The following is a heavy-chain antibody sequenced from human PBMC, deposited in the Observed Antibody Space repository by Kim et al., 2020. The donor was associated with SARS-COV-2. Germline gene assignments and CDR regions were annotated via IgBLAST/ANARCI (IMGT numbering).Heavy chain of an antibody. CDR3: AREAPHEEMGAYSSSWYYFDY. CDR2: IYTSGST. J-gene: IGHJ4*02. V-gene: IGHV4-4*07. Sequence: SETLSLTCTVSGGSISSYYWSWIRQPAGKGLEWIGRIYTSGSTNYNPSLKSRVTMSVDTSKNQFSLKLSSVTAADTAVYYCAREAPHEEMGAYSSSWYYFDYWGQGTLVTVSS. D-gene: IGHD6-13*01. CDR1: GGSISSYY.